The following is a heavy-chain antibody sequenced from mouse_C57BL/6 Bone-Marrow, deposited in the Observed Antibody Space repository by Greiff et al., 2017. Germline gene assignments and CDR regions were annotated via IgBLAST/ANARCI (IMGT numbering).Heavy chain of an antibody. D-gene: IGHD2-1*01. V-gene: IGHV1-22*01. CDR3: ARGIYYGNYDYAMDY. Sequence: EVQLQQSGPELVKPGASVKMSCKASGYTFTDYNMHWVKQSHGKSLEWIGYINPNNGGTSYNQKFKGKATLTVNKSSSTAYMELRSLTSEDSAVYYCARGIYYGNYDYAMDYWGQGTSVTVSS. J-gene: IGHJ4*01. CDR2: INPNNGGT. CDR1: GYTFTDYN.